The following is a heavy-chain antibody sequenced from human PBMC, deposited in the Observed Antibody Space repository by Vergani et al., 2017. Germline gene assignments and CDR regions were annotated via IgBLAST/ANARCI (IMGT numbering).Heavy chain of an antibody. V-gene: IGHV1-69*01. Sequence: QVQLVQSGAEVKKPGSSVKVSCKASGGTFSSYAISWVRQAPGQGLEWMGGIIPIFGTANYAQKFQCRVTITADESTSTAYMELSSLRSEDTAVYYCARERRSGSTSPWGFDPWGQGTLVTVSS. J-gene: IGHJ5*02. CDR2: IIPIFGTA. D-gene: IGHD2-2*01. CDR3: ARERRSGSTSPWGFDP. CDR1: GGTFSSYA.